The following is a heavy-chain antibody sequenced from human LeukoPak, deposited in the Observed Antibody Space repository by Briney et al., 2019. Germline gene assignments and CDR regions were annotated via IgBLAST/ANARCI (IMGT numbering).Heavy chain of an antibody. Sequence: GGSLRLSCAASAFTFSRYGMHWVRQAPGKGLEWVAFISYDGGKRYFADSVKGRFSISRDNSASALFLDMDSLRTEDTAVYFCAKGLRWFGNFYFNFFDHWGQGILVTVSS. CDR1: AFTFSRYG. CDR3: AKGLRWFGNFYFNFFDH. CDR2: ISYDGGKR. D-gene: IGHD3-10*01. V-gene: IGHV3-30*02. J-gene: IGHJ4*02.